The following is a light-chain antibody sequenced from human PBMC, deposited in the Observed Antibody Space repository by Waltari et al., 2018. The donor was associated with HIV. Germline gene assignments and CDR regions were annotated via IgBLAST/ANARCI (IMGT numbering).Light chain of an antibody. CDR3: QVWDSSSDHWV. V-gene: IGLV3-21*02. Sequence: SYLLTQPPSLSVAPRHTARSTLACSNFLRKSVHWYQQKPGQAPVLVVYDDSDRASGIPERCAGSNSGNTATLTISRVEAGDEADYYCQVWDSSSDHWVFGGGTKLTVL. J-gene: IGLJ3*02. CDR1: NFLRKS. CDR2: DDS.